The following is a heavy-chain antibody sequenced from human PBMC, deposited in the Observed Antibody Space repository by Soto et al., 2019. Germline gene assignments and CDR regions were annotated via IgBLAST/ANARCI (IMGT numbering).Heavy chain of an antibody. J-gene: IGHJ4*02. Sequence: SLRLSCAASGFPFRNAWMNWVRQAPGKGLQWVGRIKSKIDGGTTDYAGPVKGRFTMSRDDSKNTLFLQMNSLKTEDTAVYYCSTDDLNRDSGGYPPFDYWGQGTLVTVSS. V-gene: IGHV3-15*07. D-gene: IGHD3-22*01. CDR1: GFPFRNAW. CDR3: STDDLNRDSGGYPPFDY. CDR2: IKSKIDGGTT.